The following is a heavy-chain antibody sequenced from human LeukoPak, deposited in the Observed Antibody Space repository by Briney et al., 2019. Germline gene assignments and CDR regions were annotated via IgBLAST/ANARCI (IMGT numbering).Heavy chain of an antibody. J-gene: IGHJ4*02. D-gene: IGHD5-18*01. CDR3: ARDDTAMVIDY. V-gene: IGHV4-39*07. CDR1: GGSISSGSYY. Sequence: SETLSLTCTVSGGSISSGSYYWGWIRQPPGKGLGWIGSIYHSGSTYHNPSLKSRVTISVDTSKNQFSLKLSSVTAADTAVYYCARDDTAMVIDYWGQGTLVTVSS. CDR2: IYHSGST.